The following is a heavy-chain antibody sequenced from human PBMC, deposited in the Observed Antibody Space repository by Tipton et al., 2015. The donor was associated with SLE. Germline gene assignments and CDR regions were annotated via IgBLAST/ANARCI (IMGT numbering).Heavy chain of an antibody. D-gene: IGHD3-3*01. V-gene: IGHV3-48*03. Sequence: SLRLSCADSGFTFSSYEMNWVRQAPGKGLEWVSYISSSGSTIYYADSVKGRFTISRDNAKNSLYLQMNSLRAEDTAVYYCARGRAYYDFGSRNPWGQGTLVTVSS. CDR2: ISSSGSTI. CDR3: ARGRAYYDFGSRNP. J-gene: IGHJ5*02. CDR1: GFTFSSYE.